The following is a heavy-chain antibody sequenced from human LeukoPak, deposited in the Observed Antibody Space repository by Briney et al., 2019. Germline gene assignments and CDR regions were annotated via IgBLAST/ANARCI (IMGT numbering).Heavy chain of an antibody. V-gene: IGHV4-61*02. CDR3: ARGPYSYDSSGAFDI. D-gene: IGHD3-22*01. J-gene: IGHJ3*02. Sequence: SETLSLTCTVSGDSISSGDYYWSWIRQPAGKGLEWIGRISSSGSTDYNPSLKSRVTISVDTSKNQFSLKLSSVTAADTAVYFCARGPYSYDSSGAFDIWGQGTMVTVSS. CDR2: ISSSGST. CDR1: GDSISSGDYY.